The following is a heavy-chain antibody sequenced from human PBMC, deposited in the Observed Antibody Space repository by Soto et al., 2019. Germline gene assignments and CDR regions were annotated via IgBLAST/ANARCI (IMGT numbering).Heavy chain of an antibody. Sequence: ASVKVSCKASGGTFSSYAITWVRQAPGQGLEWMGGIIPIFGTANYAQKFQGRVTITADESTSTAYMELSSLRSEDTAVYYCARTRIDYGSGNYYYYGMDVWGQGTTVTVSS. CDR1: GGTFSSYA. CDR2: IIPIFGTA. CDR3: ARTRIDYGSGNYYYYGMDV. D-gene: IGHD3-10*01. V-gene: IGHV1-69*13. J-gene: IGHJ6*02.